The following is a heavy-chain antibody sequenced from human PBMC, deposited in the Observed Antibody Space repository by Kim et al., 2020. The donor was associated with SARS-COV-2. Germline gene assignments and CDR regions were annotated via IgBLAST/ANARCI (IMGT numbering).Heavy chain of an antibody. CDR3: ARDKGEFSASYYYYGMDV. CDR1: GFTFSSYD. CDR2: ISSSGSTI. V-gene: IGHV3-48*03. Sequence: GGSLRLSCAASGFTFSSYDMNWVRQAPGKGLEWVSYISSSGSTIYYADSVKGRFTISRDNAKNSLYLQMNSLRAEDTAVYYCARDKGEFSASYYYYGMDVWGQGTTVTVSS. D-gene: IGHD3-16*02. J-gene: IGHJ6*02.